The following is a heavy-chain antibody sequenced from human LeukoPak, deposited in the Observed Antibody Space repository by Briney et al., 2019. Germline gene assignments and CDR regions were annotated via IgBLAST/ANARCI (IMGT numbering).Heavy chain of an antibody. CDR2: INSDGSNT. D-gene: IGHD3-22*01. CDR1: GFTFSSYW. J-gene: IGHJ4*02. CDR3: ARDLELVYYDSSGYDY. V-gene: IGHV3-74*01. Sequence: GGPLRLSCAASGFTFSSYWMHWVRQVPGKGLVWVSRINSDGSNTRYADSVKGRFTISGDNAKNTLYLQMNSLRAEDTAVYYCARDLELVYYDSSGYDYWGQGTLVIVSS.